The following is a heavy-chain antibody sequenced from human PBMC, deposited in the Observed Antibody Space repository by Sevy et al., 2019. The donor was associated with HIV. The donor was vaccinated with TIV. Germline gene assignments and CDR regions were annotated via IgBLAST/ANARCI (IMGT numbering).Heavy chain of an antibody. D-gene: IGHD6-19*01. CDR1: GFTFTSYA. Sequence: GGSLRLSCAASGFTFTSYAMIWVRQAPGKGLEWVSSISGSGGNAYYAASVKGRFTVSRDNSKNTVYLQMNGLRAEDTAVYYCAKARVRVAGADYWGQGTLVTVSS. V-gene: IGHV3-23*01. CDR3: AKARVRVAGADY. CDR2: ISGSGGNA. J-gene: IGHJ4*02.